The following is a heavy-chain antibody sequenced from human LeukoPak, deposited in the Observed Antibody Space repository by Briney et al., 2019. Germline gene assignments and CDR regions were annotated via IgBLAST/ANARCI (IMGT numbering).Heavy chain of an antibody. Sequence: PSETLSLTCAVYGGSFSGYYWSWIRQPPGKGLEWIGEINHSGSTNYNPSLKSRVTISVDTSKSQFSLKLSSVTAADTAVYYCARDGHGGNFIAYWGQGTLVTVSS. J-gene: IGHJ4*02. D-gene: IGHD4-23*01. CDR3: ARDGHGGNFIAY. CDR1: GGSFSGYY. V-gene: IGHV4-34*01. CDR2: INHSGST.